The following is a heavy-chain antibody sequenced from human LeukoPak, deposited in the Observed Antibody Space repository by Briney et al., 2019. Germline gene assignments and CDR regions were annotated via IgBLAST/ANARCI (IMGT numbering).Heavy chain of an antibody. J-gene: IGHJ5*02. Sequence: ASVKVSCKASGYTFTGYYMHWVRQAPGQGLEWMGWMNPNGGNTGYAQKFQGRVTMTRNTSISTAYMELSSLRSEDTAVYYCARGDGGDAFDPWGQGTLVTVSS. V-gene: IGHV1-8*02. D-gene: IGHD3-10*01. CDR1: GYTFTGYY. CDR2: MNPNGGNT. CDR3: ARGDGGDAFDP.